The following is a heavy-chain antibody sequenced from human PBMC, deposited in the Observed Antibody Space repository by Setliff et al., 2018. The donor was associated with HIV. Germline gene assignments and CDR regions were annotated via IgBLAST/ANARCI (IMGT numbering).Heavy chain of an antibody. Sequence: SATLSLTCTVSAVSIGGYSWSWIRQSPGKGLEWIGSIYSTDTTNHNPSLESRVTISVDKSKNQFSLKLNSVTAADTAVYYCARHGTWNSQRFHFDYWGQGTPVTVSS. V-gene: IGHV4-4*09. D-gene: IGHD1-7*01. J-gene: IGHJ4*02. CDR2: IYSTDTT. CDR3: ARHGTWNSQRFHFDY. CDR1: AVSIGGYS.